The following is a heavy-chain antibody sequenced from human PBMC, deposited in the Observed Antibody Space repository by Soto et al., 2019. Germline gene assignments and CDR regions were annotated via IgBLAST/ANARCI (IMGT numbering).Heavy chain of an antibody. J-gene: IGHJ4*02. CDR1: GFTFSSYG. Sequence: GGSLRLSCAAPGFTFSSYGMHWVRQAPGKGLEWVAVISYDGSNKYYADSVKGRFTISRDNSKNTLYLQMNSLRAEDTAVYYCAKDKWYYDSSGFIDYWGQGTLVTVSS. CDR3: AKDKWYYDSSGFIDY. D-gene: IGHD3-22*01. CDR2: ISYDGSNK. V-gene: IGHV3-30*18.